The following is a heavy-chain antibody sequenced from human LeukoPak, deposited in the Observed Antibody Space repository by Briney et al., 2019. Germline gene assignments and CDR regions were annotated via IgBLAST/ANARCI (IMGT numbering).Heavy chain of an antibody. CDR2: IFHSGST. D-gene: IGHD6-13*01. CDR3: ARVAAGKGYPFDY. Sequence: SETLSLTCAVSSGSIFRSNWWSWVRQPPGKGLEWIGQIFHSGSTSYSPSLKSRVTISVDKSKNQFSLRLTSVTAADTAVYYCARVAAGKGYPFDYWGQGTLVTVSS. CDR1: SGSIFRSNW. J-gene: IGHJ4*02. V-gene: IGHV4-4*02.